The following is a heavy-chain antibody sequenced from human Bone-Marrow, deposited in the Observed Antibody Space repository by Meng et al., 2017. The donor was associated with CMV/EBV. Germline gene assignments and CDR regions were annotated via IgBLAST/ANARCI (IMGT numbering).Heavy chain of an antibody. CDR3: AKDLSSEEWLLVSYYYYGMDV. CDR1: GFTFSSYG. Sequence: GESLKISCAASGFTFSSYGMHWVRQAPGKGLEWVAFIRYDGSNKYYADFVKGRFTISRDNSKNTLYLQMNSLRAEDTAVYYCAKDLSSEEWLLVSYYYYGMDVWGQGTTVTVSS. J-gene: IGHJ6*02. D-gene: IGHD3-3*01. V-gene: IGHV3-30*02. CDR2: IRYDGSNK.